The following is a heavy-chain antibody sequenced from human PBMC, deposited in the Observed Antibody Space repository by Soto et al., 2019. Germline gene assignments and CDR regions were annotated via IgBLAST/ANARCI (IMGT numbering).Heavy chain of an antibody. J-gene: IGHJ4*02. CDR1: GFTFSSYG. Sequence: QVQLVESGGGVVQPGRSLRLSCAASGFTFSSYGMHWVRQAPGKGLEWVGVIWHDGSNKYYADSVKGRFTISRDNSKNTLYLQMNSLRAEDTAVYYCARDYDSSGYPGYYFDYWGQGTLVTVSS. D-gene: IGHD3-22*01. CDR3: ARDYDSSGYPGYYFDY. CDR2: IWHDGSNK. V-gene: IGHV3-33*01.